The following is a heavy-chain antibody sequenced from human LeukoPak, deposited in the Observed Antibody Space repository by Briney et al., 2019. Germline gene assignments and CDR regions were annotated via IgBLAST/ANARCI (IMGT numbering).Heavy chain of an antibody. CDR2: IYHSGST. CDR3: ARATPARRLGYLGVVVTAQYFDY. D-gene: IGHD2-21*02. V-gene: IGHV4-4*02. CDR1: GGSISSSNW. J-gene: IGHJ4*02. Sequence: PSETLSLTCAVSGGSISSSNWWSWVRQPPGKGLEWIGEIYHSGSTNYNPSLKSRVTISVDKSKNQFSLKLSSVTAADTAVYYCARATPARRLGYLGVVVTAQYFDYWGQGTLVTVSS.